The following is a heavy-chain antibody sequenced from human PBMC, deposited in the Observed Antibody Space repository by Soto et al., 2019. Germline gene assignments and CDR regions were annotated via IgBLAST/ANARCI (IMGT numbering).Heavy chain of an antibody. V-gene: IGHV2-5*02. D-gene: IGHD3-10*01. Sequence: QITLKESGPTLVKSTQTLTLTCTFSGFSLTTSGVGVGWIRQPPGKALEWLALIYWDDDKRYSPSLKSRLTIPKETSNNHAGLMMTNTDPLNTTTFHCAHSLGEDWFAPLGQGTLVTVST. CDR1: GFSLTTSGVG. CDR2: IYWDDDK. CDR3: AHSLGEDWFAP. J-gene: IGHJ5*02.